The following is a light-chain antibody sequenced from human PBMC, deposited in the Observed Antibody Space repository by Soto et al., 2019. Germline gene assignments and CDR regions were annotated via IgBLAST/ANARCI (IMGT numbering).Light chain of an antibody. V-gene: IGLV2-14*01. Sequence: QSALTQPASVSGSPGQSITISCTGTSSDVGGYNYVAWYQQHPGKVPRLMIYEVSNRPSGVSNRFSGSKSGSTASQTISGLQAEDEADYYCISYTSSSTSYVFGTGTKVTVL. CDR2: EVS. J-gene: IGLJ1*01. CDR1: SSDVGGYNY. CDR3: ISYTSSSTSYV.